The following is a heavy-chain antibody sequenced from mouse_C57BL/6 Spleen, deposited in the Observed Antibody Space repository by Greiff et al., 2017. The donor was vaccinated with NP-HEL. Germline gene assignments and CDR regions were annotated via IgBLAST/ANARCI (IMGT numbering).Heavy chain of an antibody. J-gene: IGHJ3*01. D-gene: IGHD5-2*01. CDR3: ARDAEYY. V-gene: IGHV5-4*01. CDR1: GFTFSSYA. Sequence: EVQLKESGGGLVKPGGSLKLSCAASGFTFSSYAMSWVRQTPEKRLAWVATLSAGGSYTYYPDNVKGRFTISRDNAKNNLYLQMSHLKAEDTAMYYCARDAEYYWGQGTLVTVSA. CDR2: LSAGGSYT.